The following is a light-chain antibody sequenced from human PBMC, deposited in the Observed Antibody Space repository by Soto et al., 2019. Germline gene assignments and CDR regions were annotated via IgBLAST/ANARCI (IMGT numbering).Light chain of an antibody. Sequence: EIVLTQSPGTLSLSPGERATLSCRASQSVSSSYLAWYQQKPGQAPRLLIYGASSRATGIPDRFSGSGSGTDFTLTIRRLEPEDFAVYYCQQYGSSLPLTFGGGTKVEIK. V-gene: IGKV3-20*01. J-gene: IGKJ4*01. CDR2: GAS. CDR3: QQYGSSLPLT. CDR1: QSVSSSY.